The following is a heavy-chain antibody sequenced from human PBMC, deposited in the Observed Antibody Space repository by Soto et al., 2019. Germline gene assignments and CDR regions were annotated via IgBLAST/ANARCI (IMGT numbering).Heavy chain of an antibody. V-gene: IGHV1-18*01. Sequence: QVQLVQSGAEVKRAGASVKVSCKASGYTFSSYGLSWVRQAPGQGLEWMGWISDYNGNTHYAQKFQGRVIMTTDTAPRAAYMGVRSLRSDDTAVYFCAREGYYSGSGTYSPPRYYGMDVWGQGTTVTVSS. CDR1: GYTFSSYG. CDR3: AREGYYSGSGTYSPPRYYGMDV. CDR2: ISDYNGNT. D-gene: IGHD3-10*01. J-gene: IGHJ6*02.